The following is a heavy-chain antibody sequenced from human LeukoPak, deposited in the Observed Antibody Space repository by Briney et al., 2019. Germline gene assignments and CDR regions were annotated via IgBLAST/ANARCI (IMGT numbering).Heavy chain of an antibody. CDR2: IYPSDSET. V-gene: IGHV5-51*01. J-gene: IGHJ4*02. D-gene: IGHD1-26*01. CDR1: GYSFNSYW. CDR3: ARSVGATPLDY. Sequence: GESLQISCKGSGYSFNSYWIVWVRQMPGKGLEWMGIIYPSDSETTYSPSFQGQVTISADKSISTAYLQWSSLTASDTAMYYCARSVGATPLDYWGQGTPVTVSS.